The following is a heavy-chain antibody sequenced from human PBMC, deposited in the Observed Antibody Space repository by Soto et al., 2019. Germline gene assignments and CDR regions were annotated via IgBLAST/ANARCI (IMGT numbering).Heavy chain of an antibody. Sequence: EVQLVESGGGLVQPGGSLRLSCATSGFILSDCAMNWVRQAPGKGLEWVSYISSSSSVIDYADCVKGRFTVSRDNARNSLYLQMNSLRAEDTAVYYCARYLSWGSNWYDYMDVWGKGTTVSVAS. CDR1: GFILSDCA. J-gene: IGHJ6*03. CDR2: ISSSSSVI. D-gene: IGHD7-27*01. CDR3: ARYLSWGSNWYDYMDV. V-gene: IGHV3-48*01.